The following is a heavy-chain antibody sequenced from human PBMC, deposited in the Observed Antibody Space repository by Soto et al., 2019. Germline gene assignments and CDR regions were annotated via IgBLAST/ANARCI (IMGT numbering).Heavy chain of an antibody. CDR2: IIPIFGTA. CDR3: ARVMVNGDYPPLDYFDY. J-gene: IGHJ4*02. D-gene: IGHD4-17*01. V-gene: IGHV1-69*13. Sequence: SVKVSCKASGGTFSSYSISWVRQAPGQGLEWMGGIIPIFGTANYAQKFQGRVTITADESTSTAYMELSGLRSEDTAVYYCARVMVNGDYPPLDYFDYWGQGTLVTVSS. CDR1: GGTFSSYS.